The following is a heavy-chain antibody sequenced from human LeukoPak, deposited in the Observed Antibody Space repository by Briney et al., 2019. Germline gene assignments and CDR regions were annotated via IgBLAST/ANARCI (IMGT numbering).Heavy chain of an antibody. CDR2: ISAYNGNT. V-gene: IGHV1-18*01. D-gene: IGHD1-14*01. Sequence: ASVKVSCKASGYTFTSYGISWVRQAPGQGLEWMGWISAYNGNTNYAQKLQGRVTMTTDTSTSTADLELRSLRSDDTAVYYCARAGSYYYMDVWGKGTTVTVSS. CDR1: GYTFTSYG. J-gene: IGHJ6*03. CDR3: ARAGSYYYMDV.